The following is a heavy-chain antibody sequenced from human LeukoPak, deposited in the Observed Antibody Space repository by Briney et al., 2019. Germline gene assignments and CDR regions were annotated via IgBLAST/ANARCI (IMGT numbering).Heavy chain of an antibody. CDR1: GGSISSSSYY. D-gene: IGHD6-13*01. CDR2: IYYSGST. V-gene: IGHV4-39*07. CDR3: ARQIASAGTAGFGF. Sequence: SETLSLTCTVSGGSISSSSYYWGWIRQPPGKGLEWIGSIYYSGSTYYNPSLKSRVTMSVDTSKNQFSLRLRSVTAADTAVYYCARQIASAGTAGFGFWGQGALVTVSS. J-gene: IGHJ4*02.